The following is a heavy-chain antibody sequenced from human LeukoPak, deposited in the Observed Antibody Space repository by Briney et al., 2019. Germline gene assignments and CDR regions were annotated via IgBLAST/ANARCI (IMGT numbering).Heavy chain of an antibody. CDR3: ARDSWSGVYATYYFDY. CDR2: ISSSSSYI. V-gene: IGHV3-21*01. D-gene: IGHD2-8*01. CDR1: GFIFSNYD. Sequence: GGSLRLSCAVSGFIFSNYDMNWVRQAPGKGLEWVSSISSSSSYIYYADSVKGRFTISRDNAKNSLYLQMNSLRAEDTAVYYCARDSWSGVYATYYFDYWGQGTLVTVSS. J-gene: IGHJ4*02.